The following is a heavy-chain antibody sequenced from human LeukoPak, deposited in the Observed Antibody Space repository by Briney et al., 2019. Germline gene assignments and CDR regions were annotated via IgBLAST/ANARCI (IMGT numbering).Heavy chain of an antibody. Sequence: GASVKVSCKVSGYTFTSYGISWVRQAPGQGLEWMGWITAYNGNTYSAQRLQGRVTMTTDTSTSTAYMELRSLRSDDTAVYYCAGGASTSSHVYWGQGTLVTVSS. V-gene: IGHV1-18*01. D-gene: IGHD2-2*01. CDR3: AGGASTSSHVY. CDR2: ITAYNGNT. CDR1: GYTFTSYG. J-gene: IGHJ4*02.